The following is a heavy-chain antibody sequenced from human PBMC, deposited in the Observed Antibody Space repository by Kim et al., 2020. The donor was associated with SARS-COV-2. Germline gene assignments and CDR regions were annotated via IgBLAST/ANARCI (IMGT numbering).Heavy chain of an antibody. D-gene: IGHD2-21*01. V-gene: IGHV3-21*01. J-gene: IGHJ4*02. Sequence: AASVKGRFTISRDDAKNSLYLQMNSLRAEDTAVYYCARGGPYCGGDCYDYWGQGTLVTVSS. CDR3: ARGGPYCGGDCYDY.